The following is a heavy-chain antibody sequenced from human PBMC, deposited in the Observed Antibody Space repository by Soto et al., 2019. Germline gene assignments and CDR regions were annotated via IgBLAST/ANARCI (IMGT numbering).Heavy chain of an antibody. D-gene: IGHD1-26*01. CDR1: GASITFGGYS. J-gene: IGHJ4*02. CDR2: INHLETT. CDR3: ARGGGSDSFDY. V-gene: IGHV4-30-2*01. Sequence: SETLSLTCTVSGASITFGGYSWSWIRQTPGKGLEWIGYINHLETTFYNPSFESRLTLSIDRAKNQFSLKLHSMSAADRAVYFCARGGGSDSFDYWGQGMLVTVSS.